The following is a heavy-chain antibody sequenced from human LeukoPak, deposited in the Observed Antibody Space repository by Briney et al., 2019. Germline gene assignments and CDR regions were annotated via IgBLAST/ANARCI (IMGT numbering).Heavy chain of an antibody. Sequence: GGSLRLSCAASGFTFSSYAMSWVRQAPGKGLEWISAISGSGDTTHYADSVKGRFTISRDNSKNTLYLQMNSLRAEDTAVYYCAKRGYSFGIFDYWGQGTLVSVSS. CDR2: ISGSGDTT. CDR3: AKRGYSFGIFDY. J-gene: IGHJ4*02. V-gene: IGHV3-23*01. CDR1: GFTFSSYA. D-gene: IGHD2-15*01.